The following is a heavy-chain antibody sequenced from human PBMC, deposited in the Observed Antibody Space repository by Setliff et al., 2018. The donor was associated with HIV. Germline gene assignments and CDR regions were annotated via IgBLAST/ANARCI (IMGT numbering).Heavy chain of an antibody. J-gene: IGHJ4*02. CDR3: GRDYRSWIRAIGY. D-gene: IGHD5-12*01. CDR1: GYTFTDYF. V-gene: IGHV1-2*02. Sequence: GASVKVSCKASGYTFTDYFMHWVRQAPGQGLEWMGWISPNNGDTTIPQRFQGRVTMTSDTSINTAYMELSNLRSDDTAVYYCGRDYRSWIRAIGYWGQGTLVTVSS. CDR2: ISPNNGDT.